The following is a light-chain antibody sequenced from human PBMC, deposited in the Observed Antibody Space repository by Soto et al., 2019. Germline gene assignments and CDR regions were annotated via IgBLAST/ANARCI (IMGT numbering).Light chain of an antibody. V-gene: IGKV4-1*01. J-gene: IGKJ1*01. CDR2: WAS. CDR3: QQYYSTPWT. CDR1: QSVLYSSNNKNY. Sequence: DIVMTQSPDSLTVSLGERDTISCKSSQSVLYSSNNKNYLAWYQQKPGQPPKLLIYWASTRESGVPDRFSGSGSGTDFTLTISILQAEDVAVYYCQQYYSTPWTFGQGTKVEIK.